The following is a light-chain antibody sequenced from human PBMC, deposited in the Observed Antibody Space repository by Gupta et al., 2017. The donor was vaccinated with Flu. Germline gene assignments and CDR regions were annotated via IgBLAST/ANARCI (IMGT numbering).Light chain of an antibody. CDR2: EPS. J-gene: IGKJ1*01. V-gene: IGKV1-39*01. CDR3: QQVRSTPST. Sequence: PSSLSASVGDRVTITCRSSESVGFYLNWYHQKTGQAPKLLIYEPSTLQSGVATRFSGSDSGTDFTLTINRLQPDDFATYFCQQVRSTPSTFGQGTKVDIK. CDR1: ESVGFY.